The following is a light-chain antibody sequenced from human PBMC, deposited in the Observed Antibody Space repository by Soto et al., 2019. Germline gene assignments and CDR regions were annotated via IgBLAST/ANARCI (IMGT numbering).Light chain of an antibody. Sequence: DIQMTQSPSSLSASVGDRVTITCRASQGIIDYLAWYQQKPGKAPKLLIYAASTLQSGVTSRFSGSGAGTDFTLTISSLQPEDVATYYCQKYNSAPRTFGQRTKVEIK. J-gene: IGKJ1*01. V-gene: IGKV1-27*01. CDR2: AAS. CDR3: QKYNSAPRT. CDR1: QGIIDY.